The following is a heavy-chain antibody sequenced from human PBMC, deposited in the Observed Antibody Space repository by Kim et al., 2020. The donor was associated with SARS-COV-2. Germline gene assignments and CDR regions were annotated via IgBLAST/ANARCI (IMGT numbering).Heavy chain of an antibody. CDR3: ARERRDFFTYFFDY. Sequence: GGSLRLSCAASGFTFSSYSMNWVRQAPGKGLEWVSSISSSSSYIYYADSVKGRFTISRDNAKNSLYLQMNSLRAEDTAVYYCARERRDFFTYFFDYWGQGTLLTVSS. CDR2: ISSSSSYI. V-gene: IGHV3-21*01. D-gene: IGHD3-9*01. CDR1: GFTFSSYS. J-gene: IGHJ4*02.